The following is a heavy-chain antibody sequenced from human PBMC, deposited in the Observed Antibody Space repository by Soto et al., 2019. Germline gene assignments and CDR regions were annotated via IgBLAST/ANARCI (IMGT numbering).Heavy chain of an antibody. Sequence: SVQVSCKASGGTFSSYAISWVRQAPGQGLEWMGGIIPIFGTANYAQKFQGRVTITADESTSTAYMELSSLRSEDTAVYYCARNKLREVDGFYTPGYYYGMDVWGQGTTVTVS. CDR1: GGTFSSYA. CDR2: IIPIFGTA. D-gene: IGHD3-9*01. V-gene: IGHV1-69*13. CDR3: ARNKLREVDGFYTPGYYYGMDV. J-gene: IGHJ6*02.